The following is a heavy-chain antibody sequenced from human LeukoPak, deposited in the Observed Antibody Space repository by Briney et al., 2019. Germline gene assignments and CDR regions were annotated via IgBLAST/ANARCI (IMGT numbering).Heavy chain of an antibody. CDR2: ISYDGSNK. CDR1: GFTFSSYA. CDR3: ARDSSMLCPDY. V-gene: IGHV3-30-3*01. J-gene: IGHJ4*02. D-gene: IGHD2-2*01. Sequence: GGSLRLYCAASGFTFSSYAMQWVRQAPGKGLEWVAVISYDGSNKYYADSVKGRFTISRDNSKNTLYLQMNSLRAEDTAVYYCARDSSMLCPDYWGQGTLVTVSS.